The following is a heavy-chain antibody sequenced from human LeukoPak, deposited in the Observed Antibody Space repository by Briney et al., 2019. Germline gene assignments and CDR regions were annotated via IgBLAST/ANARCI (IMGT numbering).Heavy chain of an antibody. Sequence: GGSLRLSCAVSGFTPISYWMTWVRQAPGKGLEWVANINQDGSETFYVDSVKGRFTISRDNAKNSLYLQMSSLRGEDTALYYCARLGPGMNFFYLDFWGQGTLVTVSS. CDR1: GFTPISYW. CDR3: ARLGPGMNFFYLDF. CDR2: INQDGSET. V-gene: IGHV3-7*01. D-gene: IGHD3-10*01. J-gene: IGHJ4*02.